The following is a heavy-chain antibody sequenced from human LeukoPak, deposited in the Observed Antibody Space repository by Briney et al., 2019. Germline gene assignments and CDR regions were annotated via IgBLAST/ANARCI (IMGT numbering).Heavy chain of an antibody. CDR2: INPNIGGT. V-gene: IGHV1-2*02. CDR1: GYKFTGYY. J-gene: IGHJ6*03. CDR3: AKADSHRGYCYATLAYYYMDV. Sequence: ASVKVSCKASGYKFTGYYLHWVRQAPGQGLEWMGWINPNIGGTHYAQKFRGRVTMTRDTSINTAYMELSSLTSDDTAVYYCAKADSHRGYCYATLAYYYMDVWGEGTTVTVSS. D-gene: IGHD5-18*01.